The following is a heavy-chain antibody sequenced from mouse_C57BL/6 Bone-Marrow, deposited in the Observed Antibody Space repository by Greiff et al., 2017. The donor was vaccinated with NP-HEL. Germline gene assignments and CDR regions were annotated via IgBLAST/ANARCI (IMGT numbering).Heavy chain of an antibody. CDR3: TTTAFAY. V-gene: IGHV14-4*01. CDR2: IDPENGDT. J-gene: IGHJ3*01. CDR1: GFNIKDDY. Sequence: EVQLQESGAELVRPGASVKLSCTASGFNIKDDYMHWVKQRPEQGLEWIGWIDPENGDTEYASKFQGKATITADTTSNTAYLQLSSLTSEDTAFYYCTTTAFAYWGQGTLVTVSA.